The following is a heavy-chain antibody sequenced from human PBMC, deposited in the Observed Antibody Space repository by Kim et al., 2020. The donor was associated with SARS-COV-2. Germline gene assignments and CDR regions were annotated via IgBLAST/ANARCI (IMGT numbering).Heavy chain of an antibody. D-gene: IGHD6-13*01. CDR1: GFTFSSYA. J-gene: IGHJ4*02. Sequence: GGSLRLSCAASGFTFSSYAMSWVRQAPGKGLEWVSAISGSGGSTYYADSVKGRFTISRDNSKNTLYLQMNSLRAEDTAVYYCAKDSGSIAAAGTGDYFDYWGQGTLVTVSS. CDR3: AKDSGSIAAAGTGDYFDY. CDR2: ISGSGGST. V-gene: IGHV3-23*01.